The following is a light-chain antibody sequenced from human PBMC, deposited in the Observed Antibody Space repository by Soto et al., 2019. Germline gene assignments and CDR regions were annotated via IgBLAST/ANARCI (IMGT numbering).Light chain of an antibody. CDR3: QQRSNWPPSLT. V-gene: IGKV3-11*01. CDR2: DAS. J-gene: IGKJ4*01. CDR1: QSVSSY. Sequence: EIVLTQSPATLSLSPGERATLSCRASQSVSSYLAWYQQKPGQAPRLLSYDASNRATGIPARFSGSGSGTDFTLTISSLEPADFAVYYCQQRSNWPPSLTFGGGTKVEIK.